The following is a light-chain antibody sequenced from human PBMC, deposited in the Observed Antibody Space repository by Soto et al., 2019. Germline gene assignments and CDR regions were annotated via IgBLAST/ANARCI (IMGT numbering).Light chain of an antibody. CDR2: GAS. J-gene: IGKJ5*01. CDR1: QSVRSN. Sequence: EIVMTQSPVTLSVSPGERATLSCRASQSVRSNLAWYQQKPGQAPRLLIYGASTRATGFPARFSGSGSGTEFTLTIASLQSEDFAVYYCQQYNNWPITFGQGTRLEIK. V-gene: IGKV3-15*01. CDR3: QQYNNWPIT.